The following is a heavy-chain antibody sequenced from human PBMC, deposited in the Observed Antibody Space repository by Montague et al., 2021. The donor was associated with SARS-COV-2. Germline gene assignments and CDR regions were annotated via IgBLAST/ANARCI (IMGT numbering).Heavy chain of an antibody. CDR3: ASRGAGWFGSNPERFHY. D-gene: IGHD3-10*01. V-gene: IGHV4-4*02. J-gene: IGHJ4*02. CDR2: IYHSGST. Sequence: SETLSLTCTVSGGSISSSTRNWWSWVRQPPGKGLDWIGEIYHSGSTNYNPSLKSRVTISVDKSKNQFSLKLSSVTAADTAVYYCASRGAGWFGSNPERFHYWGQGTLVTVSS. CDR1: GGSISSSTRNW.